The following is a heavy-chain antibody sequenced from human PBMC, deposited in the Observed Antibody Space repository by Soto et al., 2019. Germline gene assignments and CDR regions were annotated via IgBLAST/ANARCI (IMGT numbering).Heavy chain of an antibody. Sequence: ESLKLSCKGSGYSFSGYWICSVRQMPGKGLEWMGIIYPGDSDTRYSPSFQGQVTISADKSISTAYLQWSSLKASDTAMYYCARMYYYDSSGQGYYFDYWGQGTWVTVSS. CDR2: IYPGDSDT. D-gene: IGHD3-22*01. CDR1: GYSFSGYW. J-gene: IGHJ4*02. CDR3: ARMYYYDSSGQGYYFDY. V-gene: IGHV5-51*01.